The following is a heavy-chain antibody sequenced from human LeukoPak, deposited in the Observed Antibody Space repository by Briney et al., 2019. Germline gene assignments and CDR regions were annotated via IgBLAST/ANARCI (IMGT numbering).Heavy chain of an antibody. Sequence: GGSLRLSCAASGFTFSSYWMSWVRQAPGKGLEWVANIKQDGSEKYYVDSVKGRFTISRDNAKNSLYLQMNSLRAEDTAVYYCVRDPYTHSWPEHFQHWGQGTLVTVST. D-gene: IGHD6-13*01. CDR2: IKQDGSEK. CDR3: VRDPYTHSWPEHFQH. CDR1: GFTFSSYW. J-gene: IGHJ1*01. V-gene: IGHV3-7*01.